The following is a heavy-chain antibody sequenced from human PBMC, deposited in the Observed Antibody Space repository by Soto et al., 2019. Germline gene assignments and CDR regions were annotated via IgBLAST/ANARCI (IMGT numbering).Heavy chain of an antibody. CDR3: ARAGLTTVTMNWFDP. CDR2: IYPGDSDT. J-gene: IGHJ5*02. D-gene: IGHD4-17*01. CDR1: GYSFTSYW. V-gene: IGHV5-51*01. Sequence: GESLKISCKGSGYSFTSYWIGWVRQMPGKGLEWMGIIYPGDSDTRYSPSFQGQVTISADKSISTAYLQWSSLKASDTAMYYCARAGLTTVTMNWFDPWGQGTLVTVSS.